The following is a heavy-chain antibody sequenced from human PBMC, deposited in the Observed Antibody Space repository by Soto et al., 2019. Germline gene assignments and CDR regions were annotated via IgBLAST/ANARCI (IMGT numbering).Heavy chain of an antibody. V-gene: IGHV1-69*12. CDR2: IMPIFGRA. J-gene: IGHJ6*02. CDR1: GGTFSNYA. D-gene: IGHD6-19*01. Sequence: QVQLVQSGAEVKKPGSSVKVSCKASGGTFSNYAFSWVRQAPGQGLEWLGGIMPIFGRADYAQKFRGRVTINADESTSTAHMELSSLRSEDTAVYYCASWLKEAGIGRNYYYGMDVWGQGTTVTVSS. CDR3: ASWLKEAGIGRNYYYGMDV.